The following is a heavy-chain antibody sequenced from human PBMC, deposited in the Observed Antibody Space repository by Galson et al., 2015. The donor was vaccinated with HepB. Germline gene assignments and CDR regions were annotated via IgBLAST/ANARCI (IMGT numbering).Heavy chain of an antibody. CDR3: ATDQRTATDDSSGLFDY. CDR2: IYYSGST. V-gene: IGHV4-39*01. J-gene: IGHJ4*02. D-gene: IGHD3-22*01. CDR1: GGFISSSSYY. Sequence: ETLSLTCTVSGGFISSSSYYWGWIRQPPGKGLEWIGSIYYSGSTYYNPSLKSRVTISVDTSKNQFSLKLSSVTAADTAVYYCATDQRTATDDSSGLFDYWGQGTLVTVSS.